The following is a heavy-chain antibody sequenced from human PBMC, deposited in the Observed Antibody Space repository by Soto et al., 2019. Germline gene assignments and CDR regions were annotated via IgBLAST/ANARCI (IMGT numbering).Heavy chain of an antibody. CDR1: GFTFSGSA. CDR2: IRSKANSYAT. V-gene: IGHV3-73*01. J-gene: IGHJ5*02. CDR3: TSPAKHYGDRGLNWFDP. D-gene: IGHD4-17*01. Sequence: GGSLRLSCAASGFTFSGSAMHWVRQASGKGLEWVGRIRSKANSYATAYAASVKGRFTISRDDSKNTAYLRMNSLKTEDTAVYYCTSPAKHYGDRGLNWFDPWGQGTLVTVSS.